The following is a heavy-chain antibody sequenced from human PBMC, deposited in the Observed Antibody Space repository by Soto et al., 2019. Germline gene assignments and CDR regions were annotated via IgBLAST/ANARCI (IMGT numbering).Heavy chain of an antibody. D-gene: IGHD4-17*01. J-gene: IGHJ4*02. CDR2: IIPIFGTA. CDR3: ARGPTTVTTFDY. Sequence: SVKVSCKASGGTFSSYAISWVRQAPGQGLEWMGGIIPIFGTANYAQKFQGRVTITADESTSTAYMELSSLRSEDTAVYYCARGPTTVTTFDYWGQGTLVTVSS. V-gene: IGHV1-69*13. CDR1: GGTFSSYA.